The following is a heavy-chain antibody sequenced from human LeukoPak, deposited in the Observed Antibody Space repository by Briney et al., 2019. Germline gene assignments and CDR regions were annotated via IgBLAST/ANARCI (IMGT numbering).Heavy chain of an antibody. CDR2: VYSSGTT. J-gene: IGHJ5*02. CDR3: ARQYYYDSSGYYYGKVRGWFGP. CDR1: GGSISSSNYY. V-gene: IGHV4-39*01. D-gene: IGHD3-22*01. Sequence: SETLSVTCTVSGGSISSSNYYWAWIRQPPGKGLEWIGSVYSSGTTYYNPSLKSRVSISVYTSKNQFFLNLSSVTAADAAVYYCARQYYYDSSGYYYGKVRGWFGPWGQGTMVTVSS.